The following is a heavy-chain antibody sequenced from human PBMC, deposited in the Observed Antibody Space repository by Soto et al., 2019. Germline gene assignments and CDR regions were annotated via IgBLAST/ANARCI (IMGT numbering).Heavy chain of an antibody. D-gene: IGHD3-3*01. CDR3: AREHYDFWSGYWEKTFDY. CDR1: GYTFTSYG. CDR2: ISAYNGNT. Sequence: ASVKVSCKXSGYTFTSYGISWVRQAPGQGLEWMGWISAYNGNTNYAQKLQGRVTMTTDTSTSTAYMELRSLRSDDTAVYCCAREHYDFWSGYWEKTFDYWGQGTLVTVSS. V-gene: IGHV1-18*01. J-gene: IGHJ4*02.